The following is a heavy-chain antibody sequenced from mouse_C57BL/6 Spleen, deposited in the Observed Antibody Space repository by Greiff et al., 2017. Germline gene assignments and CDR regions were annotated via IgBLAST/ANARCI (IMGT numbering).Heavy chain of an antibody. CDR1: GYTFTSYW. V-gene: IGHV1-52*01. CDR2: IDPSDSET. Sequence: QVQLQQPGAELVRPGSSVTLSCKASGYTFTSYWMHWVKQRPIQGLEWIGNIDPSDSETHYNQKFKDKATLTVDKSSSTAYMQLSSLTSEDSAVDYCARTGYDDYALAYWGQGTTLTVSS. CDR3: ARTGYDDYALAY. J-gene: IGHJ2*01. D-gene: IGHD2-3*01.